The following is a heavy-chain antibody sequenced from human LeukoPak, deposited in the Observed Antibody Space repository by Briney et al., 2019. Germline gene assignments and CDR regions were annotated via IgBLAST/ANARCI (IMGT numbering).Heavy chain of an antibody. V-gene: IGHV3-7*01. Sequence: PGGSLRLSCTASGLIFTNYWMIWVRQAPGKGLEWGANINHDASEKYYVGSVEGRFTISRDNAKNSLFLQINSLRAEDTGVYYCATSSYSSSSSWGQGTLVTVSS. CDR1: GLIFTNYW. CDR2: INHDASEK. D-gene: IGHD6-6*01. J-gene: IGHJ5*02. CDR3: ATSSYSSSSS.